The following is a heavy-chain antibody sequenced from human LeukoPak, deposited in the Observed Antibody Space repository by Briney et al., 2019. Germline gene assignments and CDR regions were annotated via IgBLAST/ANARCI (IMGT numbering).Heavy chain of an antibody. J-gene: IGHJ4*02. CDR2: ISGHGVST. Sequence: GGSLRLSCAAPGFIFYDYAIHWLRQAPGKGLEWVSLISGHGVSTFYADSVKGRFTISRDNSKNSLYLQMSSLRSEDTALYYCARESERSGWYDYWGQGTLVTVSS. CDR3: ARESERSGWYDY. V-gene: IGHV3-43*02. D-gene: IGHD6-19*01. CDR1: GFIFYDYA.